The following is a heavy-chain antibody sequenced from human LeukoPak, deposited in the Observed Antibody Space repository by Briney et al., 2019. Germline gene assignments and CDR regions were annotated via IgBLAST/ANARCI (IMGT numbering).Heavy chain of an antibody. D-gene: IGHD5-18*01. CDR1: GFTFNTYA. CDR2: ISDSGGSA. V-gene: IGHV3-23*01. Sequence: GGSLRLSCAASGFTFNTYAMSWVRQAPGKGLEWVSAISDSGGSAYYADSVKGRFTISRDNSKNTLYLQMNSLRAEDTAVYYCAKFRGYSYGPIGYWGQGTLVTVSS. J-gene: IGHJ4*02. CDR3: AKFRGYSYGPIGY.